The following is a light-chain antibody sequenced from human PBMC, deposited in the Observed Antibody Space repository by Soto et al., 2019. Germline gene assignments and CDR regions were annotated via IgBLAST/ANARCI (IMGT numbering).Light chain of an antibody. CDR2: EVS. J-gene: IGLJ1*01. Sequence: QSALTQPASVSGSLGQSITISCTGTGSDVGGYDYVSWYQHHPGRAPKLVIYEVSHRPSGVSNRFSGSKSGNTASLTISGLQPEDETDYFCGSYTPSSNTFVFGTGTKVTVL. V-gene: IGLV2-14*01. CDR1: GSDVGGYDY. CDR3: GSYTPSSNTFV.